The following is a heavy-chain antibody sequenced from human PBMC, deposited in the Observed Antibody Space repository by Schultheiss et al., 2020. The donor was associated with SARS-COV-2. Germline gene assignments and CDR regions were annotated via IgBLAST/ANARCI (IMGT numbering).Heavy chain of an antibody. V-gene: IGHV4-39*01. CDR2: IYYSGST. J-gene: IGHJ6*03. CDR3: ARGLSLDSSSWYDPHYYYYYYYMDV. D-gene: IGHD6-13*01. CDR1: GGSISSSSYY. Sequence: SQTLSLTCTVSGGSISSSSYYWGWIRQPPGKGLEWIGSIYYSGSTYYNPSLKSRVTISVDTSKNQFSLKLSSVTAADTAVYYCARGLSLDSSSWYDPHYYYYYYYMDVWGKGTTVTVSS.